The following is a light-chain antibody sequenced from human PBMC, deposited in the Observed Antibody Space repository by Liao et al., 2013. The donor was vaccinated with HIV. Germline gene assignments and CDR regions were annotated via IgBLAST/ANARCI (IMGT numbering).Light chain of an antibody. CDR1: KLGDKY. CDR2: QDR. Sequence: SYELTQPPSVSVSPGQTATITCSGDKLGDKYACWYQQKPGQSPVLVIYQDRKRPSGIPERFSGSKSGNTATLTISGTQAMDEADYYCQAWDSSTHYVFGTGTKVTVL. CDR3: QAWDSSTHYV. J-gene: IGLJ1*01. V-gene: IGLV3-1*01.